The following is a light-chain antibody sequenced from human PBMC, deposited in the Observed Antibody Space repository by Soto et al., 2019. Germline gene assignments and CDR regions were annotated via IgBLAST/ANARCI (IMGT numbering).Light chain of an antibody. Sequence: IQLTQSPSSLSASVGDRVSITCRASQDIQTYLAWYHQKRGEAPKLLISGTFTLQSGVPSRFNGSGSGTDFTLTISRLQPEDFATYYCQHLNNYPPFTFGPGTKVDLE. V-gene: IGKV1-9*01. J-gene: IGKJ3*01. CDR1: QDIQTY. CDR3: QHLNNYPPFT. CDR2: GTF.